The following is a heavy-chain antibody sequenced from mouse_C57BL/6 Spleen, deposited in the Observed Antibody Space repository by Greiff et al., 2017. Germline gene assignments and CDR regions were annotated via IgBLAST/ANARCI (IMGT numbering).Heavy chain of an antibody. V-gene: IGHV1-69*01. D-gene: IGHD1-1*01. CDR3: ARSSDYYGSSYDFDY. CDR2: IDPSDSYT. Sequence: VQLQQPGAELVMPGASVKLSCKASGYTFTSYWMHWVKQRPGQGLEWIGEIDPSDSYTNYNQKFKGKSTLTVDKSSSTAYIQLSSLTSEDSAVYYCARSSDYYGSSYDFDYWGQGTTLTVSS. J-gene: IGHJ2*01. CDR1: GYTFTSYW.